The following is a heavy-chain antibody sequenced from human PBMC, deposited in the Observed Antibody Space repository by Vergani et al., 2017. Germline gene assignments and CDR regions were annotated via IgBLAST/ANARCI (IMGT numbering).Heavy chain of an antibody. D-gene: IGHD4-23*01. J-gene: IGHJ3*01. CDR3: ARDNKQLRPRAFDL. CDR1: GASINNDFYY. V-gene: IGHV4-61*02. CDR2: IYVSGIT. Sequence: QVQLKESGPGLVKPSQTLSLTCTVSGASINNDFYYWHWIRQPAGKGLEWIGRIYVSGITDYNSSLQSRVSMSVDTSKNQFSLTLTSVTAADTAVYYCARDNKQLRPRAFDLWVQGTMVTVSS.